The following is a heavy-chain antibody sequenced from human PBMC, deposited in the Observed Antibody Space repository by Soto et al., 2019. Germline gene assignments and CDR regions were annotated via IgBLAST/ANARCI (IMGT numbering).Heavy chain of an antibody. V-gene: IGHV3-11*01. D-gene: IGHD3-10*01. J-gene: IGHJ6*02. CDR2: ISSSGSTI. CDR1: VFTFIDYY. CDR3: ARDHRLLLYYYGMDV. Sequence: GWSLRLSCASSVFTFIDYYMSWIRQAPGKGLEWVSYISSSGSTIYYADSVKGRFTISRDNAKNSLYLQMNSLRAEDTAVYYCARDHRLLLYYYGMDVWGQGTTVTVSS.